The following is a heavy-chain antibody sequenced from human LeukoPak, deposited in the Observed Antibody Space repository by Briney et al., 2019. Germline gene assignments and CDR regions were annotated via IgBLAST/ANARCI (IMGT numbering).Heavy chain of an antibody. V-gene: IGHV4-31*03. Sequence: SETLSLTCTVSGGSINSAGYYWTWIRQHPGKGLGWIGYIYYSGNTYYNPSLKNRLTISVDMSKNQFSLKLSSVTAADTAVFYCARGYSGSPYYFSMDVWGKGTTVTVSS. J-gene: IGHJ6*04. D-gene: IGHD5-12*01. CDR3: ARGYSGSPYYFSMDV. CDR2: IYYSGNT. CDR1: GGSINSAGYY.